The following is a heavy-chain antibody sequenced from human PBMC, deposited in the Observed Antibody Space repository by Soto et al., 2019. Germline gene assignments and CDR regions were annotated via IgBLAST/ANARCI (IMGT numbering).Heavy chain of an antibody. J-gene: IGHJ4*02. D-gene: IGHD2-15*01. CDR1: GGSFHSSA. Sequence: ASVKVSCKVSGGSFHSSAINWLRQAPGQGLEWMGGITPISDSANYAQNFQGRVTITADVYTTTAYMEVNSLTSEDTAVFYCALDPHPNHLLTSYWGQGTLVTVYS. V-gene: IGHV1-69*13. CDR2: ITPISDSA. CDR3: ALDPHPNHLLTSY.